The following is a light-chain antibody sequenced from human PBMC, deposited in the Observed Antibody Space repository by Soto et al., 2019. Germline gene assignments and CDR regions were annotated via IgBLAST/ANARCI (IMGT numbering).Light chain of an antibody. Sequence: QSALTQPPSASGSPGQSVTISCTGTSSDVGGYNYVSWYQQHPGKAPKLMIYEVSKRPSGVPARFSGSKSGNTASLTVSGLQAEDEADHYCSSYAGSNSVVFGGGTKLTVL. J-gene: IGLJ2*01. CDR3: SSYAGSNSVV. V-gene: IGLV2-8*01. CDR1: SSDVGGYNY. CDR2: EVS.